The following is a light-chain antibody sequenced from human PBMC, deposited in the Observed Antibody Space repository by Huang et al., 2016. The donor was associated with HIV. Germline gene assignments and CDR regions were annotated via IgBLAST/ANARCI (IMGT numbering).Light chain of an antibody. J-gene: IGKJ4*01. V-gene: IGKV3-15*01. CDR3: QQYNNWPLT. Sequence: ETVMTQSPATLSVSPGERATLSCRASQSVRSNLACYQQKPGQAPRLLIYGAATRATGIPARFSGSGSGTEFTLAISSLQSEDFAVYYCQQYNNWPLTFGGGAKVEIK. CDR2: GAA. CDR1: QSVRSN.